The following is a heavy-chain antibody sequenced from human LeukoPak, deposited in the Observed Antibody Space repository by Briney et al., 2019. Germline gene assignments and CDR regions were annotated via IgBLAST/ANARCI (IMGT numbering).Heavy chain of an antibody. CDR3: AKEAVTIFGLVRTQTTKHPHRFDP. J-gene: IGHJ5*02. CDR2: INPSGGGT. Sequence: ASVKVSCKASGYTFTSYHMHWVRQAPGQGLEWMGIINPSGGGTNYAQTFQAGVTMTRDMSTSTVYMELSSLRSEDTAIYYCAKEAVTIFGLVRTQTTKHPHRFDPWGQGTLVTVSS. CDR1: GYTFTSYH. V-gene: IGHV1-46*01. D-gene: IGHD3-3*01.